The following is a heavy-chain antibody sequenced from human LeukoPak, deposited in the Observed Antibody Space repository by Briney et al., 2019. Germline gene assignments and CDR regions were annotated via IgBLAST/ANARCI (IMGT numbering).Heavy chain of an antibody. J-gene: IGHJ3*02. Sequence: SETLSLTCTVSHYSISSGYYWGWIRQPPGKGLEWIGSIYHNGVKFYNPSLRSRISTSVDTSRNQLSLRLSSVTAADTAVYYCGRSYHDDAWAAFDIWGQGTVVTTSS. V-gene: IGHV4-38-2*02. D-gene: IGHD3-16*01. CDR3: GRSYHDDAWAAFDI. CDR2: IYHNGVK. CDR1: HYSISSGYY.